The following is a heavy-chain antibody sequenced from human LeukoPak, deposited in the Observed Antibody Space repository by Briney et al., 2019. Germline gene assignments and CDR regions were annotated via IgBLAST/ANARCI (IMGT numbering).Heavy chain of an antibody. CDR3: ARDNGYYDSSGPDDY. D-gene: IGHD3-22*01. V-gene: IGHV3-30-3*01. CDR1: GFTFSSYA. CDR2: ISYDGSNK. Sequence: GGSLRLSCAASGFTFSSYAMHWVRQAPGKGLEWVAVISYDGSNKYYADSVKGRFTISRDNSKNTLYLQMNSLRAEDTAVYYCARDNGYYDSSGPDDYWGQGTLVTVSS. J-gene: IGHJ4*02.